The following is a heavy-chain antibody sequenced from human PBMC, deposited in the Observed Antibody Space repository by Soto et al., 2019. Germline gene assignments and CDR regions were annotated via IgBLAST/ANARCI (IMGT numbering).Heavy chain of an antibody. D-gene: IGHD3-16*01. CDR3: ARGYGGPIGWFDP. CDR2: INAGSGNT. Sequence: ASVKVSCEASGYTFASYAMHWVRQAPGQRLEWMGWINAGSGNTKYSQKFQGRVTITRDTSASTAYMELSSLRSEDTAVYYCARGYGGPIGWFDPWGQGTLVTVSS. V-gene: IGHV1-3*01. J-gene: IGHJ5*02. CDR1: GYTFASYA.